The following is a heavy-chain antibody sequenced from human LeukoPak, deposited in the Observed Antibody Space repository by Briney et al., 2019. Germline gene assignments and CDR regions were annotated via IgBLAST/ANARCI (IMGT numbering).Heavy chain of an antibody. CDR2: ITSNGGSA. Sequence: GGSLRLSCAASGFTFSIYAMHWVRQAPGKGLEYVSAITSNGGSAYYANSVKGRFTISRDNSKNTLYLQMGSLRAEDMAVYYCARENCDSTTCYKTIDYWGQGTLVTVPS. CDR3: ARENCDSTTCYKTIDY. CDR1: GFTFSIYA. V-gene: IGHV3-64*01. J-gene: IGHJ4*02. D-gene: IGHD2-2*02.